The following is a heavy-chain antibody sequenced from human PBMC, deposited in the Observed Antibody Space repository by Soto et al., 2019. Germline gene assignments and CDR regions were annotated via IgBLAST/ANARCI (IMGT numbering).Heavy chain of an antibody. V-gene: IGHV4-34*01. D-gene: IGHD6-6*01. CDR1: GGSFSGYY. CDR2: INHSGST. CDR3: ARAGSSIAARPYFDY. J-gene: IGHJ4*02. Sequence: SETLSLTCAVYGGSFSGYYWSWIRQPPGKGLEWIGEINHSGSTNYNPSLKSRVTISVDTSKNQFSLKLSSVTAADTAVYYCARAGSSIAARPYFDYWGQGILVTVSS.